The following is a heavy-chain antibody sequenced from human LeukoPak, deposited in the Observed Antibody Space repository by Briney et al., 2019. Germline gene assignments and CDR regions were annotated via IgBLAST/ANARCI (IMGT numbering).Heavy chain of an antibody. CDR3: ARDRNFDY. CDR1: GFTVSSNY. CDR2: FYGGGST. Sequence: GGSLRLSSTASGFTVSSNYMNWVRQAPGQGLEWVSVFYGGGSTYYADSVKGRFTISRDNSKNTLYLQMNSLRAEDTAIYYCARDRNFDYWGQGTLVTVSS. J-gene: IGHJ4*02. V-gene: IGHV3-66*01.